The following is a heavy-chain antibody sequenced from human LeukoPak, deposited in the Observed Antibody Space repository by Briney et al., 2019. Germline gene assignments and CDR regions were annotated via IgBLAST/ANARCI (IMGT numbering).Heavy chain of an antibody. Sequence: ASVKVSCKASGYTFTSYGISWVRQAPGQGLEWMGWISAYNGNTNYAQKLQGRVTMTTDSSTSTAYMELRSLRSDDTAVYYCARCSSWPRDNWFDPWGQGTLVTVSS. CDR2: ISAYNGNT. J-gene: IGHJ5*02. CDR3: ARCSSWPRDNWFDP. D-gene: IGHD6-13*01. V-gene: IGHV1-18*01. CDR1: GYTFTSYG.